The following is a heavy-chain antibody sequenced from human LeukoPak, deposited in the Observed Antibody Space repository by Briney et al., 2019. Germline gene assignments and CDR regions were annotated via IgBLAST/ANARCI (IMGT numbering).Heavy chain of an antibody. CDR3: VDLNTPL. J-gene: IGHJ4*02. CDR2: ISSSSSSI. CDR1: GFTFSSYS. V-gene: IGHV3-48*04. Sequence: GGSLRLSCAASGFTFSSYSMNWVRQAPGKGLEWVSYISSSSSSIKYADSVKGRFTISRDNAKNSLYLQMNSLRAEDTTVYYCVDLNTPLWGQGTLVTVSS. D-gene: IGHD2-15*01.